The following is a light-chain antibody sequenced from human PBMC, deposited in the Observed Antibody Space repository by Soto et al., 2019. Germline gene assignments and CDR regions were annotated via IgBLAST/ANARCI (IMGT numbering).Light chain of an antibody. V-gene: IGKV1-39*01. CDR1: QSISSY. CDR2: AAS. J-gene: IGKJ4*01. Sequence: DIQMTQSPSSLSASVGDRVTITCRASQSISSYLNWYQQKPGKAPKLLIYAASRLQSGVPSRFSGSGSGSDFTLTISSLQPDDSATYNCQHSYSTPLTFGGGTKVDIK. CDR3: QHSYSTPLT.